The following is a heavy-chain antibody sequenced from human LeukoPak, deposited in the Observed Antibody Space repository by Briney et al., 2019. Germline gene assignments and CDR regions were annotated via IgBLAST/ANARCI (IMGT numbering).Heavy chain of an antibody. V-gene: IGHV4-34*01. CDR1: GGFFSGYY. CDR2: INHSGNT. Sequence: PSETLSLTCAVYGGFFSGYYWSWTRHPPGRGLECPGEINHSGNTNYNPSLKSRVTISVDTSKNQFSLKLSSVTAADTAVYYCARGVRYYGMDVWGQGTTVTVSS. D-gene: IGHD4-17*01. CDR3: ARGVRYYGMDV. J-gene: IGHJ6*02.